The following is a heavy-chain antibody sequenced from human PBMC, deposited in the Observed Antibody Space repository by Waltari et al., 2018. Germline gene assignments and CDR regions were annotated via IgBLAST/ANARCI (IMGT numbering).Heavy chain of an antibody. CDR3: ARDRDMDTAMVFDY. J-gene: IGHJ4*02. CDR2: TIPILGIA. Sequence: QVQLVQSGAEVKKPGSSVKVSCKASGGTFSSYAISWVRQAPGQGLEWMGRTIPILGIANYAQKFQGRVTSTADKSTSTAYMELSSLGSEDTAVYYCARDRDMDTAMVFDYWGQGTLVTVSS. V-gene: IGHV1-69*04. D-gene: IGHD5-18*01. CDR1: GGTFSSYA.